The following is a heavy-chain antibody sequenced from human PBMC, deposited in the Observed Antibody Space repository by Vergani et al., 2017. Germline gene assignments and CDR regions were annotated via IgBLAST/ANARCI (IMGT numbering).Heavy chain of an antibody. CDR2: INPNSGGT. V-gene: IGHV1-2*02. D-gene: IGHD2-15*01. CDR1: GYTFTVYY. J-gene: IGHJ4*02. Sequence: QVQLVQSGAEVKKPGASVKVSCKTSGYTFTVYYMHWVRQAPGQGLEWMGWINPNSGGTIYAQKFQGRVTMTRDTSISTAYMELSRLRSDDTAVYYCARDRHCSSGGCNSDLAYWGQGTLVTVSS. CDR3: ARDRHCSSGGCNSDLAY.